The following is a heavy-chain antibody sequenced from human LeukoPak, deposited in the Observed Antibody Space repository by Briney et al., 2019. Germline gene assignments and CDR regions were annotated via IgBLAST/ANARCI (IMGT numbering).Heavy chain of an antibody. D-gene: IGHD3/OR15-3a*01. CDR3: ARDYLDYYYYYYMDV. Sequence: GGSLRLSCAASGFTFSSYWMSWVRQAPGKGLEWVANIKQYGSEKYYVDSVKGRFTISRDNAKNSLYLQMNSLRAEDTAVYYCARDYLDYYYYYYMDVWGKGTTVTVSS. CDR2: IKQYGSEK. J-gene: IGHJ6*03. CDR1: GFTFSSYW. V-gene: IGHV3-7*01.